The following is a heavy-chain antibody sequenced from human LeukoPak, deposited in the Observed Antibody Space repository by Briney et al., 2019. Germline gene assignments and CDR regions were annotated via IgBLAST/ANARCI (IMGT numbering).Heavy chain of an antibody. Sequence: PGGSLRLSCAASGFTFDDYGMSWVRQAPGKGLEWVSGINWNGGSTGYADSVKGRFTISRDNAKNSLYLQMNSLRAEDTALYYCARVGSPGYYDSSGYQFSGAFDIWGQGTMVTVSS. V-gene: IGHV3-20*04. CDR1: GFTFDDYG. CDR3: ARVGSPGYYDSSGYQFSGAFDI. CDR2: INWNGGST. J-gene: IGHJ3*02. D-gene: IGHD3-22*01.